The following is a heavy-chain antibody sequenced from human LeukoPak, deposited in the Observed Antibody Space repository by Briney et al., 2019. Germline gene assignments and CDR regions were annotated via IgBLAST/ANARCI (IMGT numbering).Heavy chain of an antibody. Sequence: GGPLRLSCAASGFTFSSYAMSWVRQAPGKGLEWVADIRDSGGRKFYADSVKGRFTISRDNSKNTLYLQMNSLRAEDTAVYYCATSKYSGSYWGQGTLVTVSS. CDR1: GFTFSSYA. V-gene: IGHV3-23*01. J-gene: IGHJ4*02. D-gene: IGHD1-26*01. CDR3: ATSKYSGSY. CDR2: IRDSGGRK.